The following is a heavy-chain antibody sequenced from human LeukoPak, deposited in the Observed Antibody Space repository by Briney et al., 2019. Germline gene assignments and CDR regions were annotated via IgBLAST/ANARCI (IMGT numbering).Heavy chain of an antibody. V-gene: IGHV4-34*01. D-gene: IGHD2-2*01. J-gene: IGHJ3*02. CDR2: INHSRST. CDR1: GGSFSGYY. Sequence: PSETLSLTCAVYGGSFSGYYWSWIRQPPGKGLEWIGEINHSRSTNYNPSLKSRVTISVDTSKNQFSLKLSSVTAADTAVYYCARGRSYVVVPAASPAFDIWGQGTMVTVSS. CDR3: ARGRSYVVVPAASPAFDI.